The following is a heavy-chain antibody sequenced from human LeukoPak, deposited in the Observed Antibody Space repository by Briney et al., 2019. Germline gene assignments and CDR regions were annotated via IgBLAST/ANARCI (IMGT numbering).Heavy chain of an antibody. CDR3: ARGLPATLLDY. J-gene: IGHJ4*02. Sequence: GGSLRLSCAASGFTFSSYSMNWVRQAPGKGLEWVSSISSSSSYIYYADSVKGRFTISRDNAKNSLYLQMNSLRAEDTAIYYCARGLPATLLDYWGQGTLVTVSS. CDR2: ISSSSSYI. D-gene: IGHD2-2*01. CDR1: GFTFSSYS. V-gene: IGHV3-21*04.